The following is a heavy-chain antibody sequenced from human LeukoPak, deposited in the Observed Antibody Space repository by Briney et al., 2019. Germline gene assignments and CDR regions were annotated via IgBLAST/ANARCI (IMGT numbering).Heavy chain of an antibody. J-gene: IGHJ6*03. Sequence: PGGSLRLSCAASGFTFISYSMNWVRQAPGKGLEWVSSISSTSRYIYYADSVKGRFTISRDDAKNSLYLQMNSLRAEDTAVYYCASAQDVQVYYYMDVWGKGTTVTVSS. CDR1: GFTFISYS. CDR3: ASAQDVQVYYYMDV. CDR2: ISSTSRYI. V-gene: IGHV3-21*01. D-gene: IGHD6-6*01.